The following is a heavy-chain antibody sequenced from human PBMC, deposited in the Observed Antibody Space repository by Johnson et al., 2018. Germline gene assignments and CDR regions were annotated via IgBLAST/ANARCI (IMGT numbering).Heavy chain of an antibody. CDR2: MNPNSGNT. Sequence: QVQLVQSGAEVKKPGASVKVSCKASGYTFTSYDINWVRQATGQGLEWMGWMNPNSGNTGYAQKFQGRVTMTRNTSISTAYMELSSLRAEDTAVYYRARENGGYGDYAPLNYYYYYGMDVWGQGTTVTVS. J-gene: IGHJ6*02. D-gene: IGHD4-17*01. CDR3: ARENGGYGDYAPLNYYYYYGMDV. V-gene: IGHV1-8*01. CDR1: GYTFTSYD.